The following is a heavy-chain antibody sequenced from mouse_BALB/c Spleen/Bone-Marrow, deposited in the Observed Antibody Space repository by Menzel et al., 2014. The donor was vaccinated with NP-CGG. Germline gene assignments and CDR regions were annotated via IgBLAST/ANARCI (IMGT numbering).Heavy chain of an antibody. CDR2: SRNKAKHYTT. V-gene: IGHV7-1*02. J-gene: IGHJ3*01. CDR3: ARDVGYGNYFVY. D-gene: IGHD2-10*02. CDR1: GFTFSDFY. Sequence: EVKVEESGGGLVQPGDSLRLSCATSGFTFSDFYMEWVRQPPGKRLEWIAASRNKAKHYTTEYSASVKGRFIVSRDTSQSILYPQMNALRAEDTAIYYCARDVGYGNYFVYWGQGTLVTVSA.